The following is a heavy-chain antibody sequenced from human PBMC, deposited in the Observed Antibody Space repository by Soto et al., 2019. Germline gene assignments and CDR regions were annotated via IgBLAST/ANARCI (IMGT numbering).Heavy chain of an antibody. CDR2: INEDGSQE. D-gene: IGHD6-13*01. Sequence: PGGSLRLSCAASGFTLSSYWRNWVRQAPGKGLEWVANINEDGSQEYYVDSVKGRFTISRDNAKNLLYLQMNSLRAEDTAVYYCARDPDLIASPGPEFDYWGQGTLVTVSS. CDR1: GFTLSSYW. V-gene: IGHV3-7*05. CDR3: ARDPDLIASPGPEFDY. J-gene: IGHJ4*02.